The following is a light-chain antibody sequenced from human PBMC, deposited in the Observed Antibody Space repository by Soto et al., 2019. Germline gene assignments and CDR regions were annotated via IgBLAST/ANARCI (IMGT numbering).Light chain of an antibody. V-gene: IGLV2-14*01. CDR2: EVS. CDR1: KYDLGAYNL. J-gene: IGLJ1*01. CDR3: SSYSSSSTPYV. Sequence: QSALTQPASVSGSPGQSITISCTGTKYDLGAYNLVSWYQQHPGKAPKLMIYEVSNRPSGVSNRFSGSKSGSTASLTISGLQTEDEADYYCSSYSSSSTPYVFGTGTKVTVL.